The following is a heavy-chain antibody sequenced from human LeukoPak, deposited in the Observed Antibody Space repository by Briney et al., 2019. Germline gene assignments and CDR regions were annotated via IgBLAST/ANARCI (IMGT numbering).Heavy chain of an antibody. D-gene: IGHD5-24*01. CDR3: AKPLWDGYASFDY. CDR2: ISYDGSNK. J-gene: IGHJ4*02. Sequence: GRSLRLSCAASGFTFSSYAMHWVRQAPGKGLEWVAVISYDGSNKYYADSVKGRFTISRDNSKNTLYLQMNSLRAEDTAVYYCAKPLWDGYASFDYWGQGTLVTVSS. V-gene: IGHV3-30-3*02. CDR1: GFTFSSYA.